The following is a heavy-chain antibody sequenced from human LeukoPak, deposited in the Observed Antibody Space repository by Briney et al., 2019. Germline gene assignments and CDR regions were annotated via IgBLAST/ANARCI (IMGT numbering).Heavy chain of an antibody. J-gene: IGHJ4*02. CDR3: AGDHYFDY. V-gene: IGHV3-48*01. CDR2: ISSSSSTI. CDR1: GFTFSSYS. Sequence: GGSLRLSCAASGFTFSSYSMNWVRQAPGKGLEWVSYISSSSSTIYYADSVKGRFTISRDNAKNSLYLQMNSLRAEDTAVYYCAGDHYFDYWGQGTLVTVSS.